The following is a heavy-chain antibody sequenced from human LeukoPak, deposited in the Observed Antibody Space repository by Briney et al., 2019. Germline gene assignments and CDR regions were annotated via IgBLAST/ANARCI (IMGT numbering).Heavy chain of an antibody. CDR1: GFTFSSYW. Sequence: GGSLRLSCAASGFTFSSYWMHWVRQAPGKGLVWVSRINSDGSSTSYADSVKGRFTISRDNAKNTLYLQMNSLRAEDTAVYYCARAGGSSWYPYYYYMDVWGKGTTVTVSS. D-gene: IGHD6-13*01. V-gene: IGHV3-74*01. CDR3: ARAGGSSWYPYYYYMDV. J-gene: IGHJ6*03. CDR2: INSDGSST.